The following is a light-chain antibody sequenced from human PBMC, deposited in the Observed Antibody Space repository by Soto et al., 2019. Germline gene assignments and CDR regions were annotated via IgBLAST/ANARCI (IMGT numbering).Light chain of an antibody. J-gene: IGLJ2*01. CDR3: QTWGSGIVV. V-gene: IGLV4-69*01. CDR2: LNSDGSH. CDR1: SGHSNYA. Sequence: QLVLTQSPSASASLGASVKLTCTLSSGHSNYAIAWHQQQSEKGPRYLMKLNSDGSHSKGDGIPDRFSGSSSGAERYLTFSSLRSEDEADYYCQTWGSGIVVFGGGTKLTVL.